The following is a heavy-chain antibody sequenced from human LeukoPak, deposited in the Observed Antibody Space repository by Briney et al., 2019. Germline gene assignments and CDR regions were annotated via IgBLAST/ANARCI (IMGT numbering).Heavy chain of an antibody. CDR1: GGSISSYY. V-gene: IGHV4-59*01. CDR2: IYYSGST. J-gene: IGHJ6*03. CDR3: ARVQTPYYYGSGSYYNVGNYMDV. D-gene: IGHD3-10*01. Sequence: SETLSPTCTVSGGSISSYYWSWIRQPPGKGLEWIGYIYYSGSTNYNPSLKSRVTISVDTSKNQFSLKLSSVTAADTAVYYCARVQTPYYYGSGSYYNVGNYMDVWGKGTTVTVSS.